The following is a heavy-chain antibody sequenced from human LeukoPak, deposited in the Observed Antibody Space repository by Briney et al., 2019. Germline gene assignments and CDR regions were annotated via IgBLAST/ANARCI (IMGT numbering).Heavy chain of an antibody. CDR3: AKAPVTTCSGAYCYPFDY. V-gene: IGHV3-30*18. CDR2: ISYDGSNK. Sequence: WGSLRLSCAASGFTFSSYGMHWVRQAPGKGLEWVAVISYDGSNKYYADSVKGRFTISRDNSKNTLYLQMNSLRAGDAAVYYCAKAPVTTCSGAYCYPFDYWSQGTLVTVSS. J-gene: IGHJ4*02. CDR1: GFTFSSYG. D-gene: IGHD2-15*01.